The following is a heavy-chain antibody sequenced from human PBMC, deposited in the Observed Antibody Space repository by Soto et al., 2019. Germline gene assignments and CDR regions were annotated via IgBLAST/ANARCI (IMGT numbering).Heavy chain of an antibody. Sequence: QVQPVESGGAVVQPGRSLRVSCSASGYTFSYYGMHWVRQAPGKGLEWVASIWAGGGTKAYRDSVVGRFTVSRDDSKNALYLQMDRLRADDSVVYYCRRAWTSSWPPGVWGQGTLVSVSS. CDR3: RRAWTSSWPPGV. CDR1: GYTFSYYG. D-gene: IGHD6-13*01. J-gene: IGHJ4*02. CDR2: IWAGGGTK. V-gene: IGHV3-33*01.